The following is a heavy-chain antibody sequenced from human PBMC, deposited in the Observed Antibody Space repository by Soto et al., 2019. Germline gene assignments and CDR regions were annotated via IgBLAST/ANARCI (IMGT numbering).Heavy chain of an antibody. Sequence: ASVKVSFKASGGTFCSDAISWVRQAPGQGLEWMGGIIPVFGTANYAQKFQGRVTISADESTNTAYMDLSSLRSEDTAVYYCARDIAPSRFLECTSMDYWGQGTTVTVSS. D-gene: IGHD3-3*01. CDR2: IIPVFGTA. V-gene: IGHV1-69*13. J-gene: IGHJ4*02. CDR1: GGTFCSDA. CDR3: ARDIAPSRFLECTSMDY.